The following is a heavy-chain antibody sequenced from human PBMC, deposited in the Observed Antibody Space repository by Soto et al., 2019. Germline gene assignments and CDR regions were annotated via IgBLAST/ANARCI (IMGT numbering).Heavy chain of an antibody. J-gene: IGHJ5*02. CDR2: IDFDSSPI. V-gene: IGHV3-48*01. D-gene: IGHD6-13*01. CDR3: ARGLGSSWFFL. CDR1: GFTFSDYA. Sequence: EVQLVESGGGMVQPGGSLRLSCAGSGFTFSDYAMTWVRQAPGKGLERLSYIDFDSSPIRYADSVMGRFTVSRDNAKDSLYLQMNSLRPEDTAIYYCARGLGSSWFFLWGPGTLVTVSS.